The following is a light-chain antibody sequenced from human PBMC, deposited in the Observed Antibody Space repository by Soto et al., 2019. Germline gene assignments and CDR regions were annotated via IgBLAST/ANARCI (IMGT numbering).Light chain of an antibody. CDR3: AAWDDSLNAV. CDR1: SSNIGSNT. Sequence: VLTQPPSASGTPGQRVTISCSGSSSNIGSNTVNWYQQLPGTAPKLLIYSNNQRPSGVPDRFSGSKSGTSASLAISGLQSEDEADYYCAAWDDSLNAVFGGGTKLTVL. CDR2: SNN. J-gene: IGLJ2*01. V-gene: IGLV1-44*01.